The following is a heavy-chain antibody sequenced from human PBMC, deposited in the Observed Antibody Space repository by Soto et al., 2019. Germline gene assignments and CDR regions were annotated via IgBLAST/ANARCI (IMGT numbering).Heavy chain of an antibody. CDR3: ARGQITMIVVVAANYGMDV. CDR2: INPSGGST. CDR1: GYTFTSYY. D-gene: IGHD3-22*01. Sequence: GASVKVSCKASGYTFTSYYMHWVRQAPGQGLEWMGIINPSGGSTSYAQKFQGRVTMTRDTSTSTVYMELSSPRSEDTAVYYCARGQITMIVVVAANYGMDVWGQGTTVTVSS. J-gene: IGHJ6*02. V-gene: IGHV1-46*01.